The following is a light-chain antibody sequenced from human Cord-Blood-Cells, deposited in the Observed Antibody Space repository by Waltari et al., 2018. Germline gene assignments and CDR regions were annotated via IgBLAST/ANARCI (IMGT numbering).Light chain of an antibody. V-gene: IGKV1-33*01. CDR1: QDISKY. CDR3: QQYDNLPLT. CDR2: DAS. J-gene: IGKJ4*01. Sequence: DIQMTQSPSSLSASVGDRVTITCQASQDISKYLNWYKQKPGKAPKLLIYDASNLETGVPSRFSGGGSGTDFTFTISSLQPEDIATYYFQQYDNLPLTFAGGTKVEIK.